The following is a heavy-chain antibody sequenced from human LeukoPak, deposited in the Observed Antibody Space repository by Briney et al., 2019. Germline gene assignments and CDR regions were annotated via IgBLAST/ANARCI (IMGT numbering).Heavy chain of an antibody. CDR3: ARGVYYYDSSGYYYAEYFQH. CDR1: GFTFSSYA. J-gene: IGHJ1*01. D-gene: IGHD3-22*01. V-gene: IGHV3-23*01. CDR2: ISGSGGST. Sequence: PGGSLRPSCAASGFTFSSYAMSWVRQAPGKGLEWVSAISGSGGSTYYADSVKGRFTISRDNSKNTLYLQMNSLRAEDTAVYYCARGVYYYDSSGYYYAEYFQHWGQGTLVTVSS.